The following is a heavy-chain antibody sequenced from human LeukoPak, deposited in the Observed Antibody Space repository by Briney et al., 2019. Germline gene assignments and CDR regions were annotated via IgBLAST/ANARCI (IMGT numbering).Heavy chain of an antibody. V-gene: IGHV4-39*01. CDR3: ARGEKGGYCSSTSCSTDAFDI. J-gene: IGHJ3*02. CDR2: IYYSGST. Sequence: SETLSLTCTVSGGSISSSSYYWGWIRQPPGKGLEWIGSIYYSGSTYYNPSLKSRVTISVDTSKNQFSLKLSSVTAADTAVYYCARGEKGGYCSSTSCSTDAFDIWGQGTMVTVSS. CDR1: GGSISSSSYY. D-gene: IGHD2-2*01.